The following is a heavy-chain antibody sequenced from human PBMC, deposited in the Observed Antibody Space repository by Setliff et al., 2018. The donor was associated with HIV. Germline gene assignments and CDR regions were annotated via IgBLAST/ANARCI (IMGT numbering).Heavy chain of an antibody. D-gene: IGHD1-1*01. J-gene: IGHJ4*02. CDR2: LYFRGTT. V-gene: IGHV4-31*03. Sequence: SETLSLTCTVSGGSISSGSYYWSWIRQHPGKGLEYIGCLYFRGTTHCNPSLKSRVDISVDASNNQFSLHLSSVTAADTAVYFCARGGIQLPDFWGQGRLVTVSS. CDR1: GGSISSGSYY. CDR3: ARGGIQLPDF.